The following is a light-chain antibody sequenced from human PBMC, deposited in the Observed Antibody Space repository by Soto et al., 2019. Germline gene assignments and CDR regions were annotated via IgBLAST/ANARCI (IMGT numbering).Light chain of an antibody. J-gene: IGLJ2*01. CDR1: SSNIGSNY. CDR3: GTWDSSLSAVV. V-gene: IGLV1-51*01. CDR2: DND. Sequence: QSVLTQPPSVSAAPGQKVTISCSGGSSNIGSNYVCWYQHLPGTAPKVLIYDNDKRPSGIPDRFSGSKSGTSATLGITGLQTGDEADYYCGTWDSSLSAVVFGGGTQLTVL.